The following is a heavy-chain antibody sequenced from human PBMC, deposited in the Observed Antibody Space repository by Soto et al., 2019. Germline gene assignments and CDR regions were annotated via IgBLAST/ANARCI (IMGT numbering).Heavy chain of an antibody. CDR1: GFTFNSYA. D-gene: IGHD4-17*01. V-gene: IGHV3-23*01. Sequence: ESGGGLVQPGGSLRLSCAASGFTFNSYAMSWVRQAPGKGLEWVSGMSGSGGSTYYADSVKGRFTISRDNSKNTLYLQMNSLRAEDTAVYYCAKYRDYGDYPRGPFDYWGQGTLVTVSS. J-gene: IGHJ4*02. CDR2: MSGSGGST. CDR3: AKYRDYGDYPRGPFDY.